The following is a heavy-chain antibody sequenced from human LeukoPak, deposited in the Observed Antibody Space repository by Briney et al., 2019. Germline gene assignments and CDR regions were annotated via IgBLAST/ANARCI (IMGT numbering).Heavy chain of an antibody. J-gene: IGHJ4*02. Sequence: ASVKVSCKASGYTFTSYGISWVRQAPGQGLEWMGWISAYNGNTNYAQKLQGRVTMTTDTSTSTAYMELRSLRSDDTAVYYCARDPMDTAMVQPSDYWGQGTLVTVSS. V-gene: IGHV1-18*01. CDR3: ARDPMDTAMVQPSDY. D-gene: IGHD5-18*01. CDR2: ISAYNGNT. CDR1: GYTFTSYG.